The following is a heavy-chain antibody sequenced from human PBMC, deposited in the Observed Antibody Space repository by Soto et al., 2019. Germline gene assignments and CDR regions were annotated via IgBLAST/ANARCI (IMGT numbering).Heavy chain of an antibody. V-gene: IGHV3-23*01. Sequence: EVQLLESGGGLVQPGGSLRLSCAASEFTFKNFVMSWVRQAPGKGLEWVSGISGDGYTTYYADSVRGRFRISRDNSKNTVGVQVDSPRTEDTATYYCVWNAGDWICYGLDVWGQGTTVTVSS. D-gene: IGHD2-21*02. J-gene: IGHJ6*02. CDR3: VWNAGDWICYGLDV. CDR1: EFTFKNFV. CDR2: ISGDGYTT.